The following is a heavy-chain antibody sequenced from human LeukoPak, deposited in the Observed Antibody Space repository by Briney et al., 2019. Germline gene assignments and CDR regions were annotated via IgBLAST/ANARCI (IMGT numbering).Heavy chain of an antibody. V-gene: IGHV3-7*05. CDR2: INQDGTDH. J-gene: IGHJ3*02. Sequence: GGSLRLSCEASGFTFSDYWMSWVRQAPGKGLEWVANINQDGTDHYYVDSVKGRFTVSRDNAKNSLYLQMNSLRGEDTAVYYCATYWRYFDWLLSDIWGLGTMVTVSS. CDR3: ATYWRYFDWLLSDI. CDR1: GFTFSDYW. D-gene: IGHD3-9*01.